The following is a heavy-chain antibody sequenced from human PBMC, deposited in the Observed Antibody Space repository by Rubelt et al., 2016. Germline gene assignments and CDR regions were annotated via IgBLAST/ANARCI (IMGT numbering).Heavy chain of an antibody. CDR2: IKQDGSEK. CDR3: ANVAGDH. V-gene: IGHV3-7*02. CDR1: GITFSNYW. D-gene: IGHD2-15*01. Sequence: EVQVVESGGGLVQPGGSLRLSCAVSGITFSNYWMSWVRQAPGKGLEWVPNIKQDGSEKFYVDSVMGRFTFSRDIARNSVYLQRSNLRVEDTAVYYCANVAGDHWGQGTLVTVS. J-gene: IGHJ4*02.